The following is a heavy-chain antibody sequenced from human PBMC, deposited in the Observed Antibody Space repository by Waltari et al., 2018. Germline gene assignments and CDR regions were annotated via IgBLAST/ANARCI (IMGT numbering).Heavy chain of an antibody. D-gene: IGHD6-19*01. J-gene: IGHJ4*02. V-gene: IGHV3-30*10. Sequence: QVQLVESGGGVVQPGRSLRLSCAAAGLVLGTYAMPWVRQAPGKGLEWVAVLSYDGSNKYYTDSLKGRFTISRDNSKNTMYLQMDSLRTDDTAVYYCARENRQWLAPEPYYFDYWGRGTLVTVTS. CDR1: GLVLGTYA. CDR3: ARENRQWLAPEPYYFDY. CDR2: LSYDGSNK.